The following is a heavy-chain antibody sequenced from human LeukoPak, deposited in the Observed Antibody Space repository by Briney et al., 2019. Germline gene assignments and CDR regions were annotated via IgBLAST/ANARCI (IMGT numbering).Heavy chain of an antibody. V-gene: IGHV3-9*03. CDR2: ISWNSGSI. Sequence: GRSLRLSCAASGFTFDDYAMHWVRQAPGKGLEWVSGISWNSGSIGYADSVKGRFTISRDNAKNSLYLQMNSLRAEDMVLYYCAKEGIVGATTSYFDYWGQGTLVTVSS. CDR3: AKEGIVGATTSYFDY. CDR1: GFTFDDYA. J-gene: IGHJ4*02. D-gene: IGHD1-26*01.